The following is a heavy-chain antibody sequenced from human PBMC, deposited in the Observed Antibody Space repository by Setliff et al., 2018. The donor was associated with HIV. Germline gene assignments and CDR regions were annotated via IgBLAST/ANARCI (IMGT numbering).Heavy chain of an antibody. CDR2: IHTTGST. CDR3: ARFYDISGYYSNYHYYMDV. J-gene: IGHJ6*03. V-gene: IGHV4-61*09. D-gene: IGHD3-22*01. Sequence: SETLSLTCSVSGDSISSGSYYWSWIRLPAGKGLEWIGQIHTTGSTNYNPSLKSRVTISVDTSKYHFSLKLSSVTAADTAVYYCARFYDISGYYSNYHYYMDVWGKGTAVTVSS. CDR1: GDSISSGSYY.